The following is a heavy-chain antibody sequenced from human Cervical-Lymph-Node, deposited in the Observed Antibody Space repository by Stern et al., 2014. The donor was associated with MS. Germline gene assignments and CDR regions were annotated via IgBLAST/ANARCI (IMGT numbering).Heavy chain of an antibody. J-gene: IGHJ4*02. D-gene: IGHD6-13*01. Sequence: QVQLVESGSEMKKPGASVKVSCKASGYTFNRYAINWVRQAPGQGLELMGWINTNSGDPTYGRGFAGRFVFSLDTSVSTTYLQITSLKAEDTAIYYCARPITGADHAFDYWGQGTLVTVSS. V-gene: IGHV7-4-1*02. CDR2: INTNSGDP. CDR3: ARPITGADHAFDY. CDR1: GYTFNRYA.